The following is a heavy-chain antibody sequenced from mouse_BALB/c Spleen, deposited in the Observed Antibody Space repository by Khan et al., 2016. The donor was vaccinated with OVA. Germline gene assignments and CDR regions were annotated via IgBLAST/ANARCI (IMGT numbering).Heavy chain of an antibody. J-gene: IGHJ4*01. Sequence: QVQLKESGPGLVAPSQSLSITCTISGFSLTNYGVHWVRQPPEKGLEWLVVIWSDGSTTYNSALKSRLTISKDNSKSQVFLKMNSLQTDDTAMYFCARQPYYHYNIMDYWGQGTPVTVSS. CDR1: GFSLTNYG. CDR3: ARQPYYHYNIMDY. CDR2: IWSDGST. V-gene: IGHV2-6-1*01. D-gene: IGHD2-10*01.